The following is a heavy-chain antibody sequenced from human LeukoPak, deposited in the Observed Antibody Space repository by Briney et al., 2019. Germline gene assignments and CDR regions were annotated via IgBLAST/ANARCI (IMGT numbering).Heavy chain of an antibody. Sequence: PSETLSLTCTVSGGSISSSSYSWGWIRQPPGKGLEWIGTIYYSGSTYYNPSLKSRVTISVDTSKSQFSLKLSSVTAADTAVYYCAGGYYLFDYWGQGTLVTVSS. CDR2: IYYSGST. CDR1: GGSISSSSYS. D-gene: IGHD3-22*01. J-gene: IGHJ4*02. V-gene: IGHV4-39*01. CDR3: AGGYYLFDY.